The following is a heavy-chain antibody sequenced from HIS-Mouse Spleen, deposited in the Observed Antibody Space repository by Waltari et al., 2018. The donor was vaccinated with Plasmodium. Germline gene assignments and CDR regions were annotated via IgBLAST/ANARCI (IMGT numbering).Heavy chain of an antibody. CDR3: ARLVVVASKDSY. D-gene: IGHD2-15*01. CDR2: INHSGST. CDR1: GGSFSGYY. Sequence: QVQLQQWGAGLLKPSEPLSLTCAVYGGSFSGYYWSWIRQPPGKGLEWIGEINHSGSTNYNPSLKSRVTISVDTSKNQFSLKRSSVTAADTAVYYCARLVVVASKDSYWGQGTLVTVSS. J-gene: IGHJ4*02. V-gene: IGHV4-34*01.